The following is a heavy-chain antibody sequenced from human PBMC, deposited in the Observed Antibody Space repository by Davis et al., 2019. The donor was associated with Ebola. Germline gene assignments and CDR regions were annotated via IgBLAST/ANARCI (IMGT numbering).Heavy chain of an antibody. J-gene: IGHJ3*02. V-gene: IGHV3-74*01. CDR1: GFTFSSYW. CDR3: AKDTSSIWFDI. CDR2: INSDGSST. D-gene: IGHD6-13*01. Sequence: HTAGSLRLSCAASGFTFSSYWMHWVRQAPGKGLVWVSRINSDGSSTSYADSVKGRFTISRDNAKNTLYLQMNGLRVEDTAIYYCAKDTSSIWFDIWGQGTMVTVSS.